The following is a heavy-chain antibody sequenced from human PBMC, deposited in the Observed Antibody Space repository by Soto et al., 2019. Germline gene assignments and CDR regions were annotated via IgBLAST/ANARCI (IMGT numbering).Heavy chain of an antibody. CDR3: AGIVPPRYYYGMDV. J-gene: IGHJ6*02. CDR1: GGTFSSYA. CDR2: IIPIFGTA. Sequence: QVQLVQSGAEVKKPGSSVKVSCKASGGTFSSYAISWVRQAPGQGLEWMGGIIPIFGTANYAQKFQGRVTITANESTSKAYMELSSLRSEDTAVYYCAGIVPPRYYYGMDVWGQGTTVTVSS. D-gene: IGHD3-22*01. V-gene: IGHV1-69*12.